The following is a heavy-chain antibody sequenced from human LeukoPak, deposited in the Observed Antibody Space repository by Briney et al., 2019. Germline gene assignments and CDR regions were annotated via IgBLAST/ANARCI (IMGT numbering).Heavy chain of an antibody. V-gene: IGHV4-34*01. CDR3: ARLDGGGFDY. J-gene: IGHJ4*02. CDR1: GGSFSGYY. Sequence: SETLSLTCAVYGGSFSGYYWSWIRQPPGKGLEWIGEINHSGSTNSNPSLKSRVAISVDTSKNQFSLKLSSVTAADTAVYYCARLDGGGFDYWGQGTLVTVSS. CDR2: INHSGST. D-gene: IGHD3-16*01.